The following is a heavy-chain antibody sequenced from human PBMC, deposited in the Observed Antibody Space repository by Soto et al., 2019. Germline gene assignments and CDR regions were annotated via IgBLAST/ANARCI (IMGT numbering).Heavy chain of an antibody. CDR2: IIPILGIA. Sequence: QVQLVQSGAEVKKPGSSVKVSCKASGGTFSSYTISWVRQAPGQGLEWMGRIIPILGIANYSQKFQGRVTITGHKSTRTAYMGLSSLRSEDTAVYYCARDSKRAYYYGSGSYYLTEDWGQGPLVTVSS. D-gene: IGHD3-10*01. V-gene: IGHV1-69*08. CDR1: GGTFSSYT. CDR3: ARDSKRAYYYGSGSYYLTED. J-gene: IGHJ4*02.